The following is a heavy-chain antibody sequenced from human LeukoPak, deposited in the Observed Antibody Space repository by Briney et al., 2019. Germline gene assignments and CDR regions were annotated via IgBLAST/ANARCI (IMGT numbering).Heavy chain of an antibody. J-gene: IGHJ4*02. CDR1: GYTFTSYG. CDR2: ISAYNGNR. D-gene: IGHD3-10*01. CDR3: ARDGRFGELFGY. V-gene: IGHV1-18*04. Sequence: ASVTVSCKASGYTFTSYGISWVRQAPGQGLEWMGWISAYNGNRNYAQKLQGRVTMTTDTSTSTAYMELRSLRSDETAVYYCARDGRFGELFGYWGQGTLVTVSS.